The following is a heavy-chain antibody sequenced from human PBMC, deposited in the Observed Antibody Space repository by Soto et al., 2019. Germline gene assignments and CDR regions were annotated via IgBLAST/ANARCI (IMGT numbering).Heavy chain of an antibody. Sequence: PGGSLRLSFAASGFTVSTYYMSWVRQAPGKGLEWVSVIYSAGSADFADSVKGRFTVSRDNSKNSLYLQMNSLRAEDTAVYYCATHDGPAAAGLVLDFWGQGTLVTVSS. J-gene: IGHJ4*02. V-gene: IGHV3-66*01. CDR1: GFTVSTYY. CDR2: IYSAGSA. CDR3: ATHDGPAAAGLVLDF. D-gene: IGHD6-13*01.